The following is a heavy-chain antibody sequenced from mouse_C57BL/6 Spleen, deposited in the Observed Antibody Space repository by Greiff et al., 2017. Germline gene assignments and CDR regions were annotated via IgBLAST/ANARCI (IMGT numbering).Heavy chain of an antibody. Sequence: QVQLKESGPGLVQPSQSLSITCTVSGFSLTSYGVHWVRQSPGKGLEWLGVIWRGGSTDYNAAFMSRLSITKDNSKSQVFFKMNSLQADDTAIYYCAKNNDYDDGWYFDVWGTGTTVTVSS. V-gene: IGHV2-5*01. D-gene: IGHD2-4*01. CDR3: AKNNDYDDGWYFDV. CDR2: IWRGGST. J-gene: IGHJ1*03. CDR1: GFSLTSYG.